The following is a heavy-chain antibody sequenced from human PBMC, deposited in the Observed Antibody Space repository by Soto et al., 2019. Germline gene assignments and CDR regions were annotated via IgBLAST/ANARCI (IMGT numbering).Heavy chain of an antibody. J-gene: IGHJ5*02. CDR3: ARPAVAGANWFDP. CDR2: ISSGSGYI. Sequence: DVQLVESGGGLVKPGGSLRLSCAASGFTFSTYDMNWVRQAPGKGLEWVSYISSGSGYIYYADSVKGQFTISRDNAKNSLYLQMNSLSAEDTAIYYCARPAVAGANWFDPWGQGTLVTVSS. V-gene: IGHV3-21*01. D-gene: IGHD6-19*01. CDR1: GFTFSTYD.